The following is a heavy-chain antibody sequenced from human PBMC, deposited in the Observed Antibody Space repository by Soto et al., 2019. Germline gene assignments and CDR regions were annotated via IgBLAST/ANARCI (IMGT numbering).Heavy chain of an antibody. D-gene: IGHD6-19*01. CDR1: GGSISSYY. V-gene: IGHV4-59*01. Sequence: SETLSLTCTVSGGSISSYYWSWIRQPPGKGLEWIGYIYYSGSTNYNPSLKSRVTISVDTSKNQFSLKLSSVTAADTAVYYCAREDIAVAGTGFYYWGQGTLVTVSS. CDR2: IYYSGST. CDR3: AREDIAVAGTGFYY. J-gene: IGHJ4*02.